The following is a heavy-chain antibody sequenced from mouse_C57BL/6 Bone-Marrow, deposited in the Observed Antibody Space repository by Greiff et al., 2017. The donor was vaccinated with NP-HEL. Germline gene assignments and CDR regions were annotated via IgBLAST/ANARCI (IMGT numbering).Heavy chain of an antibody. J-gene: IGHJ2*01. Sequence: VKVVESGAELARPGASVKLSCKASGYTFTSYGISWVKQRTGQGLEWIGEIYPRSGNTYYNEKFKGKATLTADKSSSTAYMELRSLTSEDSAVYFCARGRLGLDYWGQGTTLTVSS. CDR1: GYTFTSYG. CDR2: IYPRSGNT. D-gene: IGHD4-1*01. V-gene: IGHV1-81*01. CDR3: ARGRLGLDY.